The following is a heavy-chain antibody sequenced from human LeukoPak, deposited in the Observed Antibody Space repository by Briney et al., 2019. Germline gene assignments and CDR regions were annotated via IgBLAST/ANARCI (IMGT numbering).Heavy chain of an antibody. D-gene: IGHD2-15*01. V-gene: IGHV4-59*01. J-gene: IGHJ5*02. CDR1: GGSISSSY. Sequence: SETLSLTCTVSGGSISSSYWRCFRQPPGKGLEWIGYIYYSGSTNYNPSLKSRVTISVDTSKNQFSLKLSSVTAADTAVYYCARLSIHCSGGSCNSVLGFDPWGQGTLVTVSS. CDR2: IYYSGST. CDR3: ARLSIHCSGGSCNSVLGFDP.